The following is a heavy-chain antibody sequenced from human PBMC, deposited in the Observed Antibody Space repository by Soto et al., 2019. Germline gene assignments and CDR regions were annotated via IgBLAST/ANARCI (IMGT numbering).Heavy chain of an antibody. J-gene: IGHJ5*02. CDR3: ARVGWSWQLLGWFDT. Sequence: SVTMSQTGFLWGGWSSRNSPISIRQPPGKGLEWIGEINHSGSTNYNPSLKSRVTISVDTSKYQFSLKLSSVTAADTAVYYCARVGWSWQLLGWFDTWGQGAPVT. CDR1: GGWSSRNS. D-gene: IGHD3-10*01. V-gene: IGHV4-34*01. CDR2: INHSGST.